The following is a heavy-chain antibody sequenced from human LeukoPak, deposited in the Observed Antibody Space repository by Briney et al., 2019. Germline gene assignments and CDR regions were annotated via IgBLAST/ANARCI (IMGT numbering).Heavy chain of an antibody. V-gene: IGHV3-21*04. CDR2: ISSSSSYI. CDR1: GFTFSSYS. Sequence: PGGSLRLSCAASGFTFSSYSMNWVRQAPGKGLEWVSSISSSSSYIYYADSVKGRFTISRDNAKNSLYLQMNSLRSDDTAVYYCARGLLSGILTNFDYWGQGTLVTVSS. J-gene: IGHJ4*02. CDR3: ARGLLSGILTNFDY. D-gene: IGHD3-9*01.